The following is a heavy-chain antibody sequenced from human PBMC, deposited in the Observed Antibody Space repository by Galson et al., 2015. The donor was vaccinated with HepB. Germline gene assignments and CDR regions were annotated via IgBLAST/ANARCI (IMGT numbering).Heavy chain of an antibody. CDR1: GFTFSSYA. CDR3: AKRLRSHDYGGNSLNFDY. J-gene: IGHJ4*02. CDR2: ISGSGGST. Sequence: SLRLSCAASGFTFSSYAMSWVRQAPGKGLEWVSAISGSGGSTYYADSVKGRFTISRDNSKNTLYLQMNSLRAEDTAVYYCAKRLRSHDYGGNSLNFDYWGQGTLVTVSS. V-gene: IGHV3-23*01. D-gene: IGHD4-23*01.